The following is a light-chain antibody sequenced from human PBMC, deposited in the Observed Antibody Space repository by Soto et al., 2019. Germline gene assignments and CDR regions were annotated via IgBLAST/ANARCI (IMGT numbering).Light chain of an antibody. J-gene: IGKJ5*01. CDR3: QQYHNSPIT. CDR1: QSVSSYY. V-gene: IGKV3-20*01. CDR2: GAS. Sequence: EIVLTQSPGTLSLSPGERATLSCRASQSVSSYYLAWYQQKPGQAPRLLIYGASSRATGIPDRFSGSGSGTDFTLTISRLEPEDFAVYYCQQYHNSPITFGQGTRLEIK.